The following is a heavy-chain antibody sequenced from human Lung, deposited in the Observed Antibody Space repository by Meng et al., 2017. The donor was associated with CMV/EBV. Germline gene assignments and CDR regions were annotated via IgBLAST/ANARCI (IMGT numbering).Heavy chain of an antibody. D-gene: IGHD2-15*01. CDR3: AKNRGRYCSGGSCYSYGYFDP. CDR1: GGAFSIYS. CDR2: IIPILGVT. Sequence: SVKVSCKASGGAFSIYSISWVRQAPGQGLEWMGGIIPILGVTNYAQKFQGRVTITADKSTSTAYMELSSLRSQDTAVYYCAKNRGRYCSGGSCYSYGYFDPWGQGTLVTVSS. J-gene: IGHJ5*02. V-gene: IGHV1-69*10.